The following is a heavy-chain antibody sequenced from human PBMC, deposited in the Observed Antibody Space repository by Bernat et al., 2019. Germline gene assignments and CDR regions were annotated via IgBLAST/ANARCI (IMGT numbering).Heavy chain of an antibody. CDR2: INHSGST. CDR3: ASVFGGNSAYWYFDL. Sequence: QVQLQQWGAGLLKPSETLSLTCAVYGGSFSGYYWSWIRQPPGKGLEWIGEINHSGSTNYNPSLKSRVTISVDTSKNQFSLKLTSVTAADTAVYYCASVFGGNSAYWYFDLWGRGTLVTVSS. CDR1: GGSFSGYY. V-gene: IGHV4-34*01. D-gene: IGHD4-23*01. J-gene: IGHJ2*01.